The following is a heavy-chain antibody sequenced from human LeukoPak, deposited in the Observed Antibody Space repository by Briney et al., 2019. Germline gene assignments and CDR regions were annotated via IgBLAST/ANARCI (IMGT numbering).Heavy chain of an antibody. J-gene: IGHJ4*02. D-gene: IGHD2-2*01. V-gene: IGHV3-53*01. CDR1: GFIVSSNY. CDR2: IYSGGST. Sequence: PGGSLRLSCAASGFIVSSNYMSWVRQAPGKGLEWVSVIYSGGSTYYADSVKGRFTISRDNSKNTLYLQMNSLRAEDTAVYYCAKVGYQLLMDYWGQGTLVTVSS. CDR3: AKVGYQLLMDY.